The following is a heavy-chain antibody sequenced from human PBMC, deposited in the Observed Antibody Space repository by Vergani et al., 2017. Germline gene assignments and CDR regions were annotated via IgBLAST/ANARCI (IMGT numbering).Heavy chain of an antibody. D-gene: IGHD5-24*01. CDR2: IKNTGDST. V-gene: IGHV3-23*01. Sequence: EVQLLQSEGAVVQPGGSLRLSCVASGFTFSSHAMSWVRQGHGQGLEWVSSIKNTGDSTQYADSVKGRFTISRDNSKNTLYFQKNSLRYEDTAVYYCGRGSDNYNWGQGTLVTVSS. CDR1: GFTFSSHA. CDR3: GRGSDNYN. J-gene: IGHJ4*02.